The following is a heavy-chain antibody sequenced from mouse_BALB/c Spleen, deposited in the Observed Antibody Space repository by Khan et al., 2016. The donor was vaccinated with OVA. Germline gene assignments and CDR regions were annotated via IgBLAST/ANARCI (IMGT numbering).Heavy chain of an antibody. J-gene: IGHJ4*01. CDR3: AKDHHYDGIDE. Sequence: QLQMKLSEPDLVAPSQSLSITCTFAGFSLTAYAVNWIRNPTGKGLEWLGQIWAGGGKYYNSVLKSKLTISKDDSKSKVFLKENSLQTDDTAMYDYAKDHHYDGIDEWGQGTTVTVSS. CDR1: GFSLTAYA. CDR2: IWAGGGK. V-gene: IGHV2-6-5*01.